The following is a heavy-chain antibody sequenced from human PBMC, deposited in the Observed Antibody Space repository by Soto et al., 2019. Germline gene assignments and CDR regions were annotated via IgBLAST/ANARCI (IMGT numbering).Heavy chain of an antibody. V-gene: IGHV3-11*06. CDR2: ISSSSSYT. J-gene: IGHJ6*02. CDR1: GFTFSDYY. D-gene: IGHD6-13*01. Sequence: PGGSLRLSCAASGFTFSDYYMSWIRQAPGNGLEWVSYISSSSSYTNYADSVKGRFTISRDNAKNSLYLQMNSLRAEDTAVYYCARAPGGSSWYREYYYYGMDVWGQGTTVTVSS. CDR3: ARAPGGSSWYREYYYYGMDV.